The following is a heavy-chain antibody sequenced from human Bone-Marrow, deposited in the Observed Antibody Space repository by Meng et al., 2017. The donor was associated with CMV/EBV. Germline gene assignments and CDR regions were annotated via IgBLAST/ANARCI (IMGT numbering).Heavy chain of an antibody. CDR3: ARERLEGFDY. J-gene: IGHJ4*02. CDR2: IYYSGST. Sequence: SEPLSLTCTVSGGSISSSSYYWGWIRQPPGKGLEWIGSIYYSGSTYYNPSLKSRVTISVDTSKNQFSLKLSSVTAADTAVYYCARERLEGFDYWGQGTLVTVSS. V-gene: IGHV4-39*07. CDR1: GGSISSSSYY.